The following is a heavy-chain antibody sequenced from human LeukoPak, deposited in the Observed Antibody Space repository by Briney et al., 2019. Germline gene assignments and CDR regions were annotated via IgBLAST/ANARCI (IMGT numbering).Heavy chain of an antibody. D-gene: IGHD3-10*01. V-gene: IGHV5-51*01. J-gene: IGHJ4*02. CDR3: ARRGSYYYASFDY. Sequence: GESLKISCKGSGYIFTSYWIGWVRQLPGKGLEWMGIIYPGDSDTRYSPSFQGQVTISADKSISTAYLQWSSLKASDTAMYYCARRGSYYYASFDYWGQGTLVTVSS. CDR2: IYPGDSDT. CDR1: GYIFTSYW.